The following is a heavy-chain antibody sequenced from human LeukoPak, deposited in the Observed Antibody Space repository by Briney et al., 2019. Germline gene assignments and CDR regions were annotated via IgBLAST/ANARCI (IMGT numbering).Heavy chain of an antibody. D-gene: IGHD6-19*01. CDR3: ARENYGSGRDRAFDI. CDR2: ISAYNGNT. CDR1: GYTFTNYG. V-gene: IGHV1-18*01. J-gene: IGHJ3*02. Sequence: GASVKVSCKASGYTFTNYGISWVRQAPGQGLEWMGWISAYNGNTNYAQKLQGRVTMTTDTSTSTAYMELRSLRSDDTAVYYCARENYGSGRDRAFDIWGQGTMVTVSS.